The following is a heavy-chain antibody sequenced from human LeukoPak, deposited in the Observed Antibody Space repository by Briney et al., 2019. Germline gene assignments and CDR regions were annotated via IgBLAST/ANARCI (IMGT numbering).Heavy chain of an antibody. CDR1: GFPFGAYA. D-gene: IGHD1-26*01. Sequence: AGGSLRLSCAASGFPFGAYALHWVRQSPGKGLEWVALISYDGSNEWYADSVKGRFTISRDNSKNTLYLQMNSLSAEDTAVYYCARGPPDGWEVYFDFWGQGTLVIVSS. CDR3: ARGPPDGWEVYFDF. J-gene: IGHJ4*02. CDR2: ISYDGSNE. V-gene: IGHV3-30-3*01.